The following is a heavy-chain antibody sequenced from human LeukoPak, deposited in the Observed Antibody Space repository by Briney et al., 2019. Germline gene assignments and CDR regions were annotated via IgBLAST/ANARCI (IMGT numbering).Heavy chain of an antibody. D-gene: IGHD3-9*01. CDR2: ISAYNGNT. J-gene: IGHJ4*02. CDR3: ARGGFDWLLKIGTAFDY. CDR1: GYTFTSYG. V-gene: IGHV1-18*01. Sequence: ASVKVSCKASGYTFTSYGISWVRQAPGQGLEWMGWISAYNGNTNYAQKLQGRVTMTTDTSTSTAYMELRSLRSDDTAVYYCARGGFDWLLKIGTAFDYWGQGTLVTVSS.